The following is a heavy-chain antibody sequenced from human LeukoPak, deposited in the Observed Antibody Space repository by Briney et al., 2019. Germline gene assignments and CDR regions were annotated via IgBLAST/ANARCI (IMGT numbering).Heavy chain of an antibody. J-gene: IGHJ4*02. CDR2: ISSSSTI. CDR3: ARDEGYYGSGAKDY. D-gene: IGHD3-10*01. CDR1: GFTLSSYS. V-gene: IGHV3-48*02. Sequence: WGALRLSCAAPGFTLSSYSIKLGRQAPGRGLERVSYISSSSTIYYADSVKGRFTISRDNAKNSLYLQMNSLRDEDTAVYYCARDEGYYGSGAKDYWGQGTLVTVSS.